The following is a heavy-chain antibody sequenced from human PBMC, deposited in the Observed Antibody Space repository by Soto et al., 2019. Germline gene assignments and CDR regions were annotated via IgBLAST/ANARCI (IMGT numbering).Heavy chain of an antibody. J-gene: IGHJ6*03. CDR2: ISSRSTTI. V-gene: IGHV3-48*01. CDR3: AREYYYYYMDV. Sequence: GESLKISCAASGFTFSSYTMNWVRQAPGKGLEWVSYISSRSTTIYYADSVKGRFTISRDNAKNSLYLQINSLRAEDTAVYYCAREYYYYYMDVWGKGTTVTVSS. CDR1: GFTFSSYT.